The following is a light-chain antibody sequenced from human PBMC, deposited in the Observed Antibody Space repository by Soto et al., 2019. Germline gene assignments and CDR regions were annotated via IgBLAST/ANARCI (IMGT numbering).Light chain of an antibody. Sequence: QSVLTQPPSVSGAPGQRVTISCTGSSSNIGAGYDVHWYQQLPGTAPKLLIYGNSNRPSGVPDRFCGSKSGTSASLAITGLQAEDEADYYCQSYDSSLSGWVFGGGTQLTVL. CDR1: SSNIGAGYD. J-gene: IGLJ3*02. CDR3: QSYDSSLSGWV. V-gene: IGLV1-40*01. CDR2: GNS.